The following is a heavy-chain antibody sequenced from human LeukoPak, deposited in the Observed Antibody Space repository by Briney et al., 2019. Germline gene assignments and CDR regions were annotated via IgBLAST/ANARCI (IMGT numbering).Heavy chain of an antibody. V-gene: IGHV3-48*03. Sequence: GESLRLSCAASGFTFSSYEFNWLRQAPGKGLEWVSYLSSGGSTIHYADSETGRFTITRDNDKNSLYLQMNSLGAEDTAVYYCARSVGCTSTSCYPKYYYYYGTDVWGQGTTVTVSS. D-gene: IGHD2-2*01. CDR3: ARSVGCTSTSCYPKYYYYYGTDV. CDR2: LSSGGSTI. J-gene: IGHJ6*02. CDR1: GFTFSSYE.